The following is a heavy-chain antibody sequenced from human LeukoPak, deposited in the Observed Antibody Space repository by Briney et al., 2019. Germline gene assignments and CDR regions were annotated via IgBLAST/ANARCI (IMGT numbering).Heavy chain of an antibody. CDR3: ARGQDEAKSHH. Sequence: SETLSLTCEVYGSSFSGYYWSWYRQTPGKGLKWIGEIHPSGSTDYNPSLKSRVIISLDTSKNQFSLKVNSVTAADTAVYYCARGQDEAKSHHWGQGTLATVSS. CDR1: GSSFSGYY. CDR2: IHPSGST. D-gene: IGHD4/OR15-4a*01. J-gene: IGHJ1*01. V-gene: IGHV4-34*01.